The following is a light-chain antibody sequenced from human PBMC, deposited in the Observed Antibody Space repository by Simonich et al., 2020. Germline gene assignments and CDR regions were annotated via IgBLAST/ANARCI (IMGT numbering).Light chain of an antibody. CDR2: KDS. CDR1: VLAKQY. CDR3: YSAADNNRV. Sequence: SYELTQPSSVSVSPGQTARITCSGAVLAKQYARGFQQKPGQAPVLVIYKDSARPSGFPERFSGSSSGTTVTFTISGAQVEDEADYYCYSAADNNRVFGGGTKLTVL. J-gene: IGLJ3*02. V-gene: IGLV3-27*01.